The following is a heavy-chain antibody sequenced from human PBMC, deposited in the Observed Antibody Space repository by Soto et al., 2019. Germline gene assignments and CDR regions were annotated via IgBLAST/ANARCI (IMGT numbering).Heavy chain of an antibody. CDR3: AGGRPMYNWIY. J-gene: IGHJ1*01. Sequence: SETLSLTGTVSGGSINSDYWSWIRQSPGKGLEWNGYVLVSGSTNDNHSCMSRVPIVADTAKAQNYLSVTSGKAADTAVYYCAGGRPMYNWIYWGHITLVTVS. D-gene: IGHD1-20*01. V-gene: IGHV4-59*01. CDR2: VLVSGST. CDR1: GGSINSDY.